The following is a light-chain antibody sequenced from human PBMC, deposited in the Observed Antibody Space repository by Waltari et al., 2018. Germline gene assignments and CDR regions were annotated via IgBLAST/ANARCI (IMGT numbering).Light chain of an antibody. CDR1: SHVIGVNDS. J-gene: IGLJ2*01. CDR3: SSYTLTNPVV. V-gene: IGLV2-14*03. Sequence: SVGTPPASVSGSPGQSISISCTGTSHVIGVNDSVYWYQQHPGRAPQLVIYDVSVRPSGVSIRFSGSKSGNTASLTISGLQAEDEALYYCSSYTLTNPVVFGGGTKLTVL. CDR2: DVS.